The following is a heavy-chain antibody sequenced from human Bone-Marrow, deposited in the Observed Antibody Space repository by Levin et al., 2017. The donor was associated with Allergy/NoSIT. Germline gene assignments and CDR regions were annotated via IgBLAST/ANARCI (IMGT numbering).Heavy chain of an antibody. V-gene: IGHV3-23*01. CDR3: ARRMATYYFDY. D-gene: IGHD5-24*01. CDR2: ISASGGGT. Sequence: GGSLRLSCAASGFTFSNYAMSWVRQAPGKGLEWVSAISASGGGTFHSDSVMGRFTTSRDNSKTKNTLFLQMNDLRVEDTAIYYCARRMATYYFDYWGQGALVTVSA. J-gene: IGHJ4*02. CDR1: GFTFSNYA.